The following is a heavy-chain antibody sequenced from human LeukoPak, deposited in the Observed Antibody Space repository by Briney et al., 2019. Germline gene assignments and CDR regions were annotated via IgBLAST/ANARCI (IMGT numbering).Heavy chain of an antibody. CDR1: GYSISSGYY. V-gene: IGHV4-38-2*01. J-gene: IGHJ4*02. CDR3: ARQGSSWYIDY. Sequence: SETLSLTCAVSGYSISSGYYWGWIRQPPGQGLEWIGSIYHSGSTYYNPSLKSRVTISVDTSKNQFSLKLSSVTAADTAVYYCARQGSSWYIDYWGQGTLVTVSS. D-gene: IGHD6-13*01. CDR2: IYHSGST.